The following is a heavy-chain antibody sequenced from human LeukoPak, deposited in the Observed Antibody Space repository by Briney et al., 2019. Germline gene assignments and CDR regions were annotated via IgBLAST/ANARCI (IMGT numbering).Heavy chain of an antibody. V-gene: IGHV3-15*01. D-gene: IGHD3-22*01. Sequence: GGSLRLSCAASGFTFSKAWMSWVRQAPGKGLEWVGRIKSKTDGGTRDYAAPVKGRFTISRDDSQNTLYLQMNSLKTEDTAVYFCTTGTTFYYECIGYSPWGQGTLVTVSS. CDR2: IKSKTDGGTR. CDR1: GFTFSKAW. CDR3: TTGTTFYYECIGYSP. J-gene: IGHJ5*02.